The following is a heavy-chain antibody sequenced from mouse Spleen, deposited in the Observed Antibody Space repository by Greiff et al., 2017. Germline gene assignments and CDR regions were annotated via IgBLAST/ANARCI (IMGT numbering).Heavy chain of an antibody. J-gene: IGHJ2*01. Sequence: EVQLVESGGGLVKPGGSLKLSCAASGFTFSDYGMHWVRQAPEKGLEWVAYISSGSSTIYYADTVKGRFTISRDNAKNTLFLQMTSLRSEDTAMYYCARSRQLRPYYFDYWGQGTTLTVSS. CDR2: ISSGSSTI. V-gene: IGHV5-17*01. D-gene: IGHD3-2*02. CDR1: GFTFSDYG. CDR3: ARSRQLRPYYFDY.